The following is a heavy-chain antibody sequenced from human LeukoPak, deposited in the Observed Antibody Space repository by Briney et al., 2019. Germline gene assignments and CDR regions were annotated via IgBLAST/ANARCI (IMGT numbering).Heavy chain of an antibody. CDR3: ARGVRAAATTYYYYYYGMDV. J-gene: IGHJ6*02. D-gene: IGHD6-13*01. CDR2: ISYDGSNK. Sequence: GGSLRLSCAASGFTFSSYAMHWVRQAPGKGLEWVAVISYDGSNKYYADSVKGRFTISRVNSKNTLYLQMNSLRAEDTAVYYCARGVRAAATTYYYYYYGMDVWGQGTTVTVSS. CDR1: GFTFSSYA. V-gene: IGHV3-30*01.